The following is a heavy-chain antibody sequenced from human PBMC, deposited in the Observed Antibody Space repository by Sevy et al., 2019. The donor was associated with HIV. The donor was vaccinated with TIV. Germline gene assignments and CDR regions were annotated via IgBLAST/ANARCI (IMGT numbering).Heavy chain of an antibody. CDR2: INGKGRST. CDR3: AKTIDSGGGVVPAANYYYYGMDV. Sequence: GGSLRLSCAVSGFTFSGYAMNWVRQAPGKGLEWVSAINGKGRSTHYADSVEGRLTISRDNSKNTLYLQRKSLRAEDTAVYYWAKTIDSGGGVVPAANYYYYGMDVGPRDHGHRLL. J-gene: IGHJ6*02. V-gene: IGHV3-23*01. D-gene: IGHD2-2*01. CDR1: GFTFSGYA.